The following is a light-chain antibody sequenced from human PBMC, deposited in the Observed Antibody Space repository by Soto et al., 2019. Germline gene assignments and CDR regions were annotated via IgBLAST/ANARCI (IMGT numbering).Light chain of an antibody. CDR3: HQYKNWPPLT. CDR2: GSF. Sequence: EIVMTQSPATLSVSPGETATLSCRASQSVTYNLAWYQQKPGQGPRLLIYGSFTRATGIPARFSGSGSGTEFTLTISSLQSEDFEVYYCHQYKNWPPLTFGGGTKVEIK. J-gene: IGKJ4*01. CDR1: QSVTYN. V-gene: IGKV3-15*01.